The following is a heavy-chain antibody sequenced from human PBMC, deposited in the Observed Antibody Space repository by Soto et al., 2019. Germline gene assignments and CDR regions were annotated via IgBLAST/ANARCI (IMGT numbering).Heavy chain of an antibody. CDR1: GFTFSSYS. D-gene: IGHD1-26*01. V-gene: IGHV3-21*01. CDR2: ISSSSSYI. J-gene: IGHJ4*02. Sequence: EVQLVESGGGLVKPGGSLRLSCAASGFTFSSYSMNWVRQAPGKGLEWVSSISSSSSYINYEDSVKGRFTISRDNAKNSLYLKMNSLRAADTAVYYCARDIIGELGTFDYWGQGTLVTVSS. CDR3: ARDIIGELGTFDY.